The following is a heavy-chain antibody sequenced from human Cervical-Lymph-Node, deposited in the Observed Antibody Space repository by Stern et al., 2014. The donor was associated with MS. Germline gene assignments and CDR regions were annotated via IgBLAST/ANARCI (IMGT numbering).Heavy chain of an antibody. CDR2: LGVDSGNT. D-gene: IGHD3-22*01. J-gene: IGHJ3*02. CDR3: AAEPMYYSDSVGAFDI. Sequence: QLVQSGPEVKKPGTSVKVSCKASGFTFTSSVVQWVRQAPGQGLAWIGWLGVDSGNTNYAQQVQENITINRDMSTSTAYMELSSLRSEDTAVYYCAAEPMYYSDSVGAFDIWGQGTMVTVSS. V-gene: IGHV1-58*01. CDR1: GFTFTSSV.